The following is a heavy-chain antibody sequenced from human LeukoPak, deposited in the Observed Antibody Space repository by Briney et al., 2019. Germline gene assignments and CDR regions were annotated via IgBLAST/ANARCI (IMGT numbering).Heavy chain of an antibody. Sequence: GGSLRLSCAASGFTFSSYAMHWVRQAPGKGLEWVAVISYDGSNKYYADSVKGRFTISRDNSKNTLYLQMNSLRAEDTAVYYCARDGGWELLTPAFDIWGQGTMVTVSS. D-gene: IGHD1-26*01. CDR3: ARDGGWELLTPAFDI. CDR2: ISYDGSNK. J-gene: IGHJ3*02. V-gene: IGHV3-30*04. CDR1: GFTFSSYA.